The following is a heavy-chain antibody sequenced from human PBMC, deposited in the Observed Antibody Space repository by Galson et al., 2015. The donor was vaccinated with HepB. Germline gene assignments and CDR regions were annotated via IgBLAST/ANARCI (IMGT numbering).Heavy chain of an antibody. D-gene: IGHD6-19*01. J-gene: IGHJ4*02. CDR2: IYYSGST. CDR1: GGSISSYY. CDR3: ARHSSAWYHFDY. Sequence: SENLSLTCTVSGGSISSYYWSWIRQPPGKGLEWIGYIYYSGSTNYNPSLKSRVTISVDTSKNQFSLKLSSVTAADTAVYYCARHSSAWYHFDYWGQGSLVTVSS. V-gene: IGHV4-59*08.